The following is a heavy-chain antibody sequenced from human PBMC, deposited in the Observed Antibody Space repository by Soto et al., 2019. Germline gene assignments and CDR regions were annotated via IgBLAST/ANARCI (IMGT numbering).Heavy chain of an antibody. CDR2: IKHDGNEK. CDR3: VRATLSWGHYYFRGLDV. J-gene: IGHJ6*02. V-gene: IGHV3-7*01. CDR1: GFMFGTSW. D-gene: IGHD3-22*01. Sequence: PEGSLRLSCAATGFMFGTSWMSWVRQAPGKGLEWVANIKHDGNEKYYADSVKGRFTVSRDNVKNFLHLQMSSLRGDDTGVYFCVRATLSWGHYYFRGLDVWGQGTTVTVSS.